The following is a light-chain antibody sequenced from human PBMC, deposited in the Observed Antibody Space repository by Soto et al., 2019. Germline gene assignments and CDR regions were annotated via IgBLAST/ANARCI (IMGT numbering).Light chain of an antibody. CDR3: EQYNNRPPLT. J-gene: IGKJ4*01. CDR2: AAS. V-gene: IGKV3-15*01. CDR1: QSVSSN. Sequence: EIVMTQSPATLSVSPGEGATLSCRASQSVSSNLAWYQQKPGQAPRLLIYAASTRATGIPARFSGSGSGTKFTLTISSLQSEDFAVYYCEQYNNRPPLTFGGGTKV.